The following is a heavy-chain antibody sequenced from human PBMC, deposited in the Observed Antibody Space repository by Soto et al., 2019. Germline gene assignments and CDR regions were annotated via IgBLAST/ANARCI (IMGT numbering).Heavy chain of an antibody. V-gene: IGHV4-59*01. CDR1: GGSISSYY. CDR2: IYYSGST. J-gene: IGHJ4*02. CDR3: ARTNILFDY. Sequence: SETLSLTCTVSGGSISSYYWSWIRQPPGKGFEWIGYIYYSGSTIYNSSLKSRVTLSVDTSKNQFSLKLSSVTAADTAVYYCARTNILFDYWGQGTLVTVSS.